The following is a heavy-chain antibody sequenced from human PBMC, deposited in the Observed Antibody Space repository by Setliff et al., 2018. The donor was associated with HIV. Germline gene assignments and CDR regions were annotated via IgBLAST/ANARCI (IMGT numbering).Heavy chain of an antibody. D-gene: IGHD5-18*01. Sequence: PSETLSLTCTISGGSISSYYWSWIRQPPGKGLEWIGNIHSSGSTNYNPSLKSRITISIDTSKSQFSLKLTSVAAADTAVYYCARDSGGYNYGFAVGSFDYWGQGALVTVSS. CDR2: IHSSGST. V-gene: IGHV4-59*01. CDR3: ARDSGGYNYGFAVGSFDY. J-gene: IGHJ4*02. CDR1: GGSISSYY.